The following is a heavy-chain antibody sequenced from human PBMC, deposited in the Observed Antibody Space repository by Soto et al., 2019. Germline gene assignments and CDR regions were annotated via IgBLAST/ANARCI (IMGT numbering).Heavy chain of an antibody. CDR3: ARDETAYYDFWSGYKHWFDP. CDR2: IIPIFGTA. D-gene: IGHD3-3*01. CDR1: GGTFSSYA. J-gene: IGHJ5*02. V-gene: IGHV1-69*01. Sequence: QVQLVQSGAEVKKPGSSVKVSCKASGGTFSSYAISWVRQAPGQGLEWMGGIIPIFGTANYAQKFQGRVTITADESTSTAYMELSSLRSEDTAVYYGARDETAYYDFWSGYKHWFDPWGQGTLVTVSS.